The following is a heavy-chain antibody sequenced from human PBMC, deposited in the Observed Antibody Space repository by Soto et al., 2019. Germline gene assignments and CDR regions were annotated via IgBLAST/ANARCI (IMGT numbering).Heavy chain of an antibody. V-gene: IGHV1-2*04. D-gene: IGHD1-1*01. CDR1: GYTFTGYY. J-gene: IGHJ4*02. Sequence: GASVKVSCKASGYTFTGYYMHWVRQAPGQGLEWMGWINPNSGGTNYAQKFQGWVTMTRDTSISTAYMELSRLRSDDTAVYCCARDKGGQLSPTGFDYWGQGTLVTVSS. CDR2: INPNSGGT. CDR3: ARDKGGQLSPTGFDY.